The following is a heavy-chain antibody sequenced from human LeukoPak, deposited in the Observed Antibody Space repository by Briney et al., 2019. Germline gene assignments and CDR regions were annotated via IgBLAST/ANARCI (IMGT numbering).Heavy chain of an antibody. Sequence: PGGSLRLSCAASGFTFDDYAMHWVRQAPGKGLEWVSGISWNSGSIGYADSVKGRFTISRDNAKNSLYLQMNSLRAEDTALYYCAKGSLGSGYYYEDWFDPRGQGTLVTVSS. D-gene: IGHD3-22*01. CDR1: GFTFDDYA. V-gene: IGHV3-9*01. CDR2: ISWNSGSI. CDR3: AKGSLGSGYYYEDWFDP. J-gene: IGHJ5*02.